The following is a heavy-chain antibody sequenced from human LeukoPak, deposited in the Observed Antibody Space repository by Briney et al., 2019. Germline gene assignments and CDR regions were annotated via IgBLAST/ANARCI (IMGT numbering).Heavy chain of an antibody. Sequence: GASVKVSCKASGYIFTSYGISWVRQAPGQGLEWMGWISAYNGNTNYAQMLQGGVTMTTDTSTSTAYMELRSLRSDDTAVYYCARDPQQLVGATGGGFNFWGQGTLVTVSS. CDR2: ISAYNGNT. J-gene: IGHJ4*02. V-gene: IGHV1-18*01. D-gene: IGHD1-26*01. CDR1: GYIFTSYG. CDR3: ARDPQQLVGATGGGFNF.